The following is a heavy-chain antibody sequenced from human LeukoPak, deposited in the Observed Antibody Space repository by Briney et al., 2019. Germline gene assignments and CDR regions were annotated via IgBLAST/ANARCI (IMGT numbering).Heavy chain of an antibody. V-gene: IGHV3-21*01. CDR1: GFTFSSYS. D-gene: IGHD3-22*01. CDR2: ISSSSSYI. CDR3: AREDSSGHMSL. J-gene: IGHJ4*02. Sequence: GGSLRLSCAASGFTFSSYSMNWVRQAPGKGLEWVSYISSSSSYIYYADSVKGRFTISRDNAKSSLYLQMNSLRAEDTAVYYCAREDSSGHMSLWGQGTLVIVSS.